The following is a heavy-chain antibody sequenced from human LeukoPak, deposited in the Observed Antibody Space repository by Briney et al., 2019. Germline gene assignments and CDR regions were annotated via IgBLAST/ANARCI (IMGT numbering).Heavy chain of an antibody. J-gene: IGHJ3*01. CDR2: IFPSDSDT. D-gene: IGHD4-11*01. Sequence: GESLKISCKGSGYSFTSYRINWVRQMPGKGLEWMGIIFPSDSDTRYSPSFQGQVTMSVDKSSNTAYLQWSTVKASDTAMYYCARQTTFDVWGQGTMVTVSS. CDR1: GYSFTSYR. V-gene: IGHV5-51*01. CDR3: ARQTTFDV.